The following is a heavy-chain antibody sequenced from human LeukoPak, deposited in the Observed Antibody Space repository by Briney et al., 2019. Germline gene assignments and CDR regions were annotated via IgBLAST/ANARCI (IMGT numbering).Heavy chain of an antibody. Sequence: PGVSLSLYCADSGFTFSSYDMHWVRQAPGQGNEWVAIISYDGSNKYYADSVKGRFTISRDNSKNTLFLQMKSLRPEDTALYYCASAEGLTATSEYFQHWGQGTLVTVSS. J-gene: IGHJ1*01. CDR2: ISYDGSNK. CDR3: ASAEGLTATSEYFQH. V-gene: IGHV3-30-3*01. CDR1: GFTFSSYD. D-gene: IGHD3-3*01.